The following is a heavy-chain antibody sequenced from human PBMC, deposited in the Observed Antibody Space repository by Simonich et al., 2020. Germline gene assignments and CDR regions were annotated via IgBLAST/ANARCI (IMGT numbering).Heavy chain of an antibody. CDR2: IKPNSGGK. V-gene: IGHV1-2*02. CDR1: GYTFTGYY. CDR3: ARGRIAAAGTYYYYYMDV. J-gene: IGHJ6*03. D-gene: IGHD6-13*01. Sequence: QVQLVQSGAEVKKPVASVKVSCKASGYTFTGYYMHWVRKAPGQGLEGMDWIKPNSGGKNYARKFQGRVTMTRDTSISTAYMELSRLRSDDTAVYYCARGRIAAAGTYYYYYMDVWGKGTTVTVSS.